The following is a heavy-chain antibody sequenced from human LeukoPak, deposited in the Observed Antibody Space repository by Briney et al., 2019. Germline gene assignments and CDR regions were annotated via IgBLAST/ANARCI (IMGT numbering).Heavy chain of an antibody. Sequence: SETLSLTCTVSGGSISSYYWSWIRQPAGKGMERIGHIYTSGSTNYNASLKSRVTMSVDTSKNQFSLKLSAVTAADTAVYYCAREGELRYFDYWGQGTRVTVSS. CDR2: IYTSGST. D-gene: IGHD1-26*01. J-gene: IGHJ4*02. V-gene: IGHV4-4*07. CDR1: GGSISSYY. CDR3: AREGELRYFDY.